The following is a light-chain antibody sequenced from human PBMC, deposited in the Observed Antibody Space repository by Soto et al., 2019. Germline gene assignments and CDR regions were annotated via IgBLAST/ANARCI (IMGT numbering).Light chain of an antibody. CDR1: QTISTY. Sequence: DIQMTQSPSSLSASVGDRVTITCRASQTISTYLNWYQQKPGKAPKLLIYAASTLQSGVPSRFSGSGSGTDFTLTINSLQPKDFATYYCQQSHGIPYTFGQGTKLEIK. J-gene: IGKJ2*01. CDR3: QQSHGIPYT. CDR2: AAS. V-gene: IGKV1-39*01.